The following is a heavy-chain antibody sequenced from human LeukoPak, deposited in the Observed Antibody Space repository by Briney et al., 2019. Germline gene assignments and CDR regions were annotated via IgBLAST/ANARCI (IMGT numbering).Heavy chain of an antibody. CDR2: ISGSGGST. CDR1: GSTFSSYA. Sequence: PGGSLRLSCAASGSTFSSYAMSWVRQAPGKGLEWVSAISGSGGSTYYADSVKGRFTISRDNSKNTLYLQMNSLRAEDTAVYYCAKTKPPRHSGWYMPYYFDYWGQGTLVTVSS. D-gene: IGHD6-19*01. J-gene: IGHJ4*02. CDR3: AKTKPPRHSGWYMPYYFDY. V-gene: IGHV3-23*01.